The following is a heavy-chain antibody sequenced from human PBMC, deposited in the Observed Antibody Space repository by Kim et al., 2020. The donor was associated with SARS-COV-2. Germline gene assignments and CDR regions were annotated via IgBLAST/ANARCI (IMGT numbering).Heavy chain of an antibody. Sequence: GGSLRLSCAASGFTFSSYGMHWVRQAPGKGLEWVAVIWYDGSNKYYADSVKGRFTISRDNSKNTLYLQMNSLRAEDTAVYYCARGGMEPRYSYGPSKHYYYYYGMDVWGQGTTVTVSS. CDR2: IWYDGSNK. CDR3: ARGGMEPRYSYGPSKHYYYYYGMDV. V-gene: IGHV3-33*01. CDR1: GFTFSSYG. D-gene: IGHD5-18*01. J-gene: IGHJ6*02.